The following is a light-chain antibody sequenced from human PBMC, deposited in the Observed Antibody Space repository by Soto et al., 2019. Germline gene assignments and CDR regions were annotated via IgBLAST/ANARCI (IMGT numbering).Light chain of an antibody. V-gene: IGKV1-39*01. CDR2: AAS. J-gene: IGKJ1*01. CDR3: QQSYSAWT. Sequence: DIQMTQSPSSLSASVGDRVTITCRASQTISTYLNWYQQKPGKAPNLLISAASSLQSGVPSRFSGSGSGTEFTLTISSLQLEDFATYYRQQSYSAWTFGQGTKVEIK. CDR1: QTISTY.